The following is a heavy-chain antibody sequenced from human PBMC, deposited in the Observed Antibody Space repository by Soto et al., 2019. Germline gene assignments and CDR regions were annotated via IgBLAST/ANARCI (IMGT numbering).Heavy chain of an antibody. CDR2: IDPSDSYT. CDR1: GYSFTSYW. Sequence: GESLKISCQGSGYSFTSYWISWVRQMPGKGLEWMGRIDPSDSYTNYSPSFQGHVTISADKSISTAYLQWSSLKASDTAMYYCARHYEWLRGFDPWGQGTLVTVSS. V-gene: IGHV5-10-1*01. D-gene: IGHD5-12*01. J-gene: IGHJ5*02. CDR3: ARHYEWLRGFDP.